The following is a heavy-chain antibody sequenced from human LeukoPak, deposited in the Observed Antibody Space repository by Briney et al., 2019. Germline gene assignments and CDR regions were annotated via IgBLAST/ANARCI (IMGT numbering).Heavy chain of an antibody. CDR2: VVPEDGET. V-gene: IGHV1-69-2*01. CDR3: ATTSWEHNWFDP. Sequence: ASVKVSCKVSGYTFTDYYMHWVHQAPGKGLEWMGLVVPEDGETIYAEKFQGRVTITADTSTDTAYMELSSLRSEDTAVYYCATTSWEHNWFDPWGQGTLVTVSS. J-gene: IGHJ5*02. CDR1: GYTFTDYY. D-gene: IGHD1-26*01.